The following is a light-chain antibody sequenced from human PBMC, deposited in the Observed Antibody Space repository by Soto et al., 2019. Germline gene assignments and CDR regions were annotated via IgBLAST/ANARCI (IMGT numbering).Light chain of an antibody. CDR3: CSYAGSRTFV. Sequence: QSALTQPASVSGSPGQSITVSCTGTSSDVGAYNLVSWYQQYPGKAPRLIIYEGTKRPSGISHRFPGSKSDNTASLTISGLRAEDEAHYHCCSYAGSRTFVFGGGTKLTVL. CDR1: SSDVGAYNL. J-gene: IGLJ3*02. CDR2: EGT. V-gene: IGLV2-23*01.